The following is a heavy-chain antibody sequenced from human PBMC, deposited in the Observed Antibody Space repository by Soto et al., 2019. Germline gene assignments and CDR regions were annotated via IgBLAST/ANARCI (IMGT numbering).Heavy chain of an antibody. CDR2: ISGYNDNT. Sequence: QIQLEQSRPELRKPGASVKVSCKPSGYIFSNFGISWVRQAPGQGLEWMGWISGYNDNTNYAQKFQHRLRMTTDISTGTAYMELTTLRSEDTAVYYCAKDASSWFYYFYGMDVWGQGTTVTVSS. J-gene: IGHJ6*02. CDR3: AKDASSWFYYFYGMDV. CDR1: GYIFSNFG. V-gene: IGHV1-18*01. D-gene: IGHD2-2*01.